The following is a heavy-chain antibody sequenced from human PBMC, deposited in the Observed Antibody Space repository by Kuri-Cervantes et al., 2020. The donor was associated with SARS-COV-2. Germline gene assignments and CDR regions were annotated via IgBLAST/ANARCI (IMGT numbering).Heavy chain of an antibody. V-gene: IGHV3-7*03. CDR3: TRATRVVIAIPFWFDP. CDR1: GFTFSSYW. D-gene: IGHD2-21*01. Sequence: GESLKISCAASGFTFSSYWMSWVRQAPGKGLEWVANIKQDGSEKYYADSVKDRFTISRDNSKNTLYLQMNSLRAEDTAVYYCTRATRVVIAIPFWFDPWGQGTLVTVSS. J-gene: IGHJ5*02. CDR2: IKQDGSEK.